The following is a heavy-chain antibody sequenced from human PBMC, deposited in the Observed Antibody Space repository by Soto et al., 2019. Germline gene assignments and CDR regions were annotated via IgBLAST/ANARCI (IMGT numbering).Heavy chain of an antibody. CDR1: GYTFTGYN. J-gene: IGHJ4*02. CDR3: ATSLLGNIWSQPLGDY. CDR2: ITPNSGAT. D-gene: IGHD1-26*01. V-gene: IGHV1-2*02. Sequence: QVQLVQSGAEVKKPGASVKVSCKASGYTFTGYNMHWVRQAPGQGLEWMGWITPNSGATKYEQKFQGRVTMTRDTNIDTAYMDLSRLTSDDTAVYYCATSLLGNIWSQPLGDYWGQGTLVPVSS.